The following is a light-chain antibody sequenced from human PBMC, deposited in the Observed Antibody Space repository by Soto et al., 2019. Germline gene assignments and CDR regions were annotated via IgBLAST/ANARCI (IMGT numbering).Light chain of an antibody. CDR3: TSYTTSAPM. Sequence: QSVLTQPASVSGSPGQSITISCTGTSSDVGGYNYVSWYQQHPSKAPKLLIYEVNHRPSGVSNRFSGSKSDNTASLTISGLQAEDEADYYCTSYTTSAPMFGGGTKVTVL. J-gene: IGLJ3*02. CDR2: EVN. CDR1: SSDVGGYNY. V-gene: IGLV2-14*01.